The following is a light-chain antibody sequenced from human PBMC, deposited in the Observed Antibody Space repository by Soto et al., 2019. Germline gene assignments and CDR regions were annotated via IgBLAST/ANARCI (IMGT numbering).Light chain of an antibody. CDR1: QSVSSSY. CDR3: QLYGDSPT. V-gene: IGKV3-20*01. CDR2: GAS. Sequence: EIVLTLSPGSLSLSQGERATLSCRASQSVSSSYLAWYQQKPGQAPRLLIYGASSRATGIPDRFSGSGSGTDFTLTISRLEPEDFAVYYCQLYGDSPTFGGGTKVDIK. J-gene: IGKJ4*01.